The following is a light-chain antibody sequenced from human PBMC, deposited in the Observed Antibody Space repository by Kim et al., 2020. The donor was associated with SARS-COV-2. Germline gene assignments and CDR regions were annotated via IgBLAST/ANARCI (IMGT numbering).Light chain of an antibody. J-gene: IGLJ3*02. CDR2: DVT. V-gene: IGLV2-14*03. Sequence: GHSITISCTGTSSDIGSYNYVSWYQQHPDKAPKLMIYDVTNRPSGVSNRFSGSKSGNTASLTISGLQAEDEADYYCSSYASSTTWVFGGGTKLTVL. CDR1: SSDIGSYNY. CDR3: SSYASSTTWV.